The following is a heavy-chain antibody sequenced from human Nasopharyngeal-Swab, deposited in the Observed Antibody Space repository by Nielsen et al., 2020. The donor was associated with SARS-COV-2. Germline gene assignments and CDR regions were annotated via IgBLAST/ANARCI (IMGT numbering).Heavy chain of an antibody. Sequence: GESLKISCAASGFTVSSNYMSWVRQAPGKGLEWVSVIYSGGSTYYADSVKGRFTISRHNSKNTLYLQMNSLRAEDTALYYCTKDSGWLATFWGQGTAVTVSS. V-gene: IGHV3-53*01. CDR1: GFTVSSNY. D-gene: IGHD6-19*01. CDR2: IYSGGST. J-gene: IGHJ6*02. CDR3: TKDSGWLATF.